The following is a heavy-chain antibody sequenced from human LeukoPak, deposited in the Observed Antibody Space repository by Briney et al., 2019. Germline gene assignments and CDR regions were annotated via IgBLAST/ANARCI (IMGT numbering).Heavy chain of an antibody. V-gene: IGHV1-8*01. CDR3: ARGSLGATPFDI. CDR2: MNPNSGNT. Sequence: ASVKVSCKASGYTSTSYDINWVRQATGQGLEWMGWMNPNSGNTGYAQKFQGRVTMTRNTSISTAYMELSSLRSEDTAVYYCARGSLGATPFDIWGQGTMVTVSS. J-gene: IGHJ3*02. CDR1: GYTSTSYD. D-gene: IGHD1-26*01.